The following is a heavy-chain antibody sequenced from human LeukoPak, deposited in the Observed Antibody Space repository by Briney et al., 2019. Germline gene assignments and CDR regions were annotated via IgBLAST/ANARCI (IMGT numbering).Heavy chain of an antibody. CDR1: GGSISSSSYY. V-gene: IGHV4-30-2*01. CDR2: IYHSGST. J-gene: IGHJ4*02. D-gene: IGHD4-17*01. CDR3: ARDNGDYPYYFDF. Sequence: SETLSLTCTVSGGSISSSSYYWGWIRQPPGKGLGWIGYIYHSGSTYYNPSLKSRVTILVDRSKNQFSLKLSSVTAADTAVYYCARDNGDYPYYFDFWGQGTLVTVSS.